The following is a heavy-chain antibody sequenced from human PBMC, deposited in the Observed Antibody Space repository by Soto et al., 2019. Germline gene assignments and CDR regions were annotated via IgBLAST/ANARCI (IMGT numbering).Heavy chain of an antibody. Sequence: SVKVSCKASGGTFSSYAISWVRQAPGQGLEWMGGIIPIFGTANYAQKFQGRVTITADESMSTAYMELSSLRSEDTAVYYCARYRLWSSGYYPKDAFDIWGQGTMVTVS. CDR2: IIPIFGTA. D-gene: IGHD3-22*01. CDR1: GGTFSSYA. CDR3: ARYRLWSSGYYPKDAFDI. V-gene: IGHV1-69*13. J-gene: IGHJ3*02.